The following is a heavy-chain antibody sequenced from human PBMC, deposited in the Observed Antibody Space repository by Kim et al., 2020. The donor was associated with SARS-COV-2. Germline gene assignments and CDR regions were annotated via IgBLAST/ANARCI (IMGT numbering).Heavy chain of an antibody. V-gene: IGHV4-31*01. CDR1: GRSIRRCGKF. Sequence: SETLSLTCTVSGRSIRRCGKFWTRIRQHTAKGLEWIGYNSYRGNSHYSPSLRSPVSISLQTSENQFSLELTSVTAADTALHYCARRQPLDYWGQGILVTV. CDR2: NSYRGNS. CDR3: ARRQPLDY. J-gene: IGHJ4*02. D-gene: IGHD2-2*01.